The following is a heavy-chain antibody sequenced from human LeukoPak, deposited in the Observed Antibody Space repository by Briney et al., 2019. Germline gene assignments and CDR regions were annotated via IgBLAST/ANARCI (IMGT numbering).Heavy chain of an antibody. V-gene: IGHV3-23*01. CDR2: ITGSGRGT. J-gene: IGHJ3*02. CDR3: SKDPNGDYVGAFDM. Sequence: GGSLTLSCTASGLTFSNYATTWVRQAPGKGLEWVSSITGSGRGTYYADSVKGRFSVSRDNSQNTVFLHMYSLRADDTALYYCSKDPNGDYVGAFDMWGPGTMVTVSS. D-gene: IGHD4-17*01. CDR1: GLTFSNYA.